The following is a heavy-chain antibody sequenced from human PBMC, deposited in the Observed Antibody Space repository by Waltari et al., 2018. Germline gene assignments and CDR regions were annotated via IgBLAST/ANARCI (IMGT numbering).Heavy chain of an antibody. Sequence: QVPLVESGGGVVQPGRSLRLSCAASGLTFSRYGMHWVRQAPGKWLEWVAGMCYDGSNKDYADSVKGRFTISRDNSKSTPYLQINSLRAEDTAVYYCAKEERTSGHFDYWGQGTLVTVSS. CDR3: AKEERTSGHFDY. CDR2: MCYDGSNK. V-gene: IGHV3-30*18. D-gene: IGHD3-10*01. CDR1: GLTFSRYG. J-gene: IGHJ4*02.